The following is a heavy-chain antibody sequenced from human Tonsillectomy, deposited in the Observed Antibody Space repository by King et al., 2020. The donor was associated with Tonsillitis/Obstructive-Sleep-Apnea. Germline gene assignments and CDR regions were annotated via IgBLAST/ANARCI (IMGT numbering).Heavy chain of an antibody. CDR1: GFTFSSYA. CDR3: ANIQSLDY. J-gene: IGHJ4*02. CDR2: ISGSGGDT. Sequence: VQLVESGGGLVQPGGSLRLSCAASGFTFSSYAMSWVRQAPGKGLGWVSAISGSGGDTYYAGSVKGRFTISRDNSKNTLYLQRNSLRAEDTAVYYCANIQSLDYWGQGTLVTVSS. V-gene: IGHV3-23*04.